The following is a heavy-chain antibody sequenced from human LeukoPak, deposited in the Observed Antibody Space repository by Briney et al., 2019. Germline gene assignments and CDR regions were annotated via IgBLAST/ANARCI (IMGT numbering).Heavy chain of an antibody. CDR1: GFIFSRFW. Sequence: GGSLRLSCAASGFIFSRFWMSWVRQAPGKGLEWVANIKQDGSEKYYVDSVKGRFTISRDNAKNSLYLQMNSLRAEDTAVYFCARGLSYNRYTGTYFPFDYWGQGTLVTVSS. CDR3: ARGLSYNRYTGTYFPFDY. CDR2: IKQDGSEK. D-gene: IGHD1-26*01. V-gene: IGHV3-7*03. J-gene: IGHJ4*02.